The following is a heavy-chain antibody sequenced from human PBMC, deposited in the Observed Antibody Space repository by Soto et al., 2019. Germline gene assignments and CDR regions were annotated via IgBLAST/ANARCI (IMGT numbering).Heavy chain of an antibody. J-gene: IGHJ4*02. V-gene: IGHV3-53*02. D-gene: IGHD2-2*02. CDR2: IYSGGST. Sequence: EVQLVETGGGLIQPGGSLRLSCAASGFTVSNNYMSWVRQAPGKGLEWVSLIYSGGSTFSADSVKGRFTISRDNSKNTLFLQMNSLRAEDTAVYFCATYTILDYLGQGTLVTVSS. CDR3: ATYTILDY. CDR1: GFTVSNNY.